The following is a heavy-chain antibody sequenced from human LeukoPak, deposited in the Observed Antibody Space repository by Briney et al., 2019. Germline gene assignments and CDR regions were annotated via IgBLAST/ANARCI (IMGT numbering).Heavy chain of an antibody. J-gene: IGHJ4*02. D-gene: IGHD3-22*01. CDR1: GVTFSSYE. CDR3: AINNYYYQSSGYSRHDV. CDR2: ISSSGSSI. Sequence: GGSLRLSCAASGVTFSSYEMNWVRQARGKGLEWVSYISSSGSSIYYVDSVKGGFAISRDNDKNSLYLQMNFLRAEDTPVYYCAINNYYYQSSGYSRHDVWGQGTLVTVSS. V-gene: IGHV3-48*03.